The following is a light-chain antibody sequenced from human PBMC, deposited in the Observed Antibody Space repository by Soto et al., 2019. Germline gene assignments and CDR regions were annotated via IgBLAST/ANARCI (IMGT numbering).Light chain of an antibody. CDR3: TSYTTSSTYV. CDR1: ISDVRGYDY. V-gene: IGLV2-14*03. Sequence: QSALTQPASVSGSPGQSITISCTGTISDVRGYDYVSWYQHYPGKAPKLLIYDVSNRPSGVSDRFSGSKSGNTASLTISGLQAEDEADYYCTSYTTSSTYVFGTGTKVTVL. CDR2: DVS. J-gene: IGLJ1*01.